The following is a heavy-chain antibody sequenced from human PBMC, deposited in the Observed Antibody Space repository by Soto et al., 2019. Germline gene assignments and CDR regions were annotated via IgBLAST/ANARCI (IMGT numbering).Heavy chain of an antibody. D-gene: IGHD3-10*01. Sequence: ASVKVSCKASGGTFSSYAISWVRQAPGQGLEWMGGIIPIFGTANYAQKFQGRVTITADESTSTAYMELSSLRSEDTAVYYCARENYYYGSGRGVDCWGQGTLVTVSS. J-gene: IGHJ4*02. CDR3: ARENYYYGSGRGVDC. CDR2: IIPIFGTA. V-gene: IGHV1-69*13. CDR1: GGTFSSYA.